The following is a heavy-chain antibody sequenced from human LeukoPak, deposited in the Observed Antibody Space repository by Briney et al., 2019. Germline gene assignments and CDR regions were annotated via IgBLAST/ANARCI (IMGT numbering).Heavy chain of an antibody. Sequence: SSETLSLTCTVSGGSISSGGYYWSWIRQPPGKGLEWIGYIYHSGSTYYNPSLKSRVTISVDRSKNQFSLKLSSVTAADTAVYYCARVSGSYQYYYYYMDVWGKGTTVTVSS. CDR3: ARVSGSYQYYYYYMDV. D-gene: IGHD1-26*01. CDR2: IYHSGST. J-gene: IGHJ6*03. V-gene: IGHV4-30-2*01. CDR1: GGSISSGGYY.